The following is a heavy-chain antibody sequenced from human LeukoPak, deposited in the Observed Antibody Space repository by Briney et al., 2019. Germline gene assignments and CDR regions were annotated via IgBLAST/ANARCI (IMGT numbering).Heavy chain of an antibody. J-gene: IGHJ1*01. V-gene: IGHV1-18*01. CDR3: ARGVPAAPTYFQH. D-gene: IGHD2-2*01. Sequence: ASVKVSCKASGYSFVGYGITWVRQAPGQGLEWMGWFNPENGNTNYAQKVQGRVTMTADTSTSTAYMELRSLRSDDTAVYYCARGVPAAPTYFQHWGQGTLVTVSS. CDR1: GYSFVGYG. CDR2: FNPENGNT.